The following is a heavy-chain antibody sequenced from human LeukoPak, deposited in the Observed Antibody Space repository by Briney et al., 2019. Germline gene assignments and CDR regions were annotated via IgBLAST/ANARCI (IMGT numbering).Heavy chain of an antibody. CDR3: AREIAAAGVN. CDR2: IYYSGNT. Sequence: SETLSLTCTVSGGSISNYYWSWIRQPPGKGLEWIGYIYYSGNTNYNASLKGRVTISVDTSKNQFSLNLYFVTAADTAVYYCAREIAAAGVNWGQGTLVTVSS. V-gene: IGHV4-59*01. J-gene: IGHJ4*02. D-gene: IGHD6-13*01. CDR1: GGSISNYY.